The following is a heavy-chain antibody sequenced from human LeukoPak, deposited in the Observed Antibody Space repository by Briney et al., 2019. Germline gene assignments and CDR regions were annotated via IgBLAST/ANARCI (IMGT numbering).Heavy chain of an antibody. V-gene: IGHV3-21*01. CDR1: GFTFSSYS. Sequence: GGSLRLSCAASGFTFSSYSMNWVRQAPGKGLEWVSSISSSSSYIYYADSVKGRFTISRDNAKNSLYLQMNSLRAEDTAVYYCARDPASYNWNYRIFDYWGQGTLVTVSS. J-gene: IGHJ4*02. D-gene: IGHD1-7*01. CDR3: ARDPASYNWNYRIFDY. CDR2: ISSSSSYI.